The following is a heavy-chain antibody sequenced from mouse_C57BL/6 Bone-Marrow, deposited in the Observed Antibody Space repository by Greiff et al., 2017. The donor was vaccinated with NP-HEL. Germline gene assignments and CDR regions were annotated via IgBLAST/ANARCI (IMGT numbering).Heavy chain of an antibody. J-gene: IGHJ3*01. Sequence: EVQLQQSGAELVRPGASVKLSCTASGFNIKDDYMHWVKQRPEQGLEWIGWIDPENGDTEYASKFQGKATITADTSSNTAYLQLSSLTSEDTAVYYCTNYDYDEGFAYWGQGTLVTVSA. CDR2: IDPENGDT. V-gene: IGHV14-4*01. CDR1: GFNIKDDY. CDR3: TNYDYDEGFAY. D-gene: IGHD2-4*01.